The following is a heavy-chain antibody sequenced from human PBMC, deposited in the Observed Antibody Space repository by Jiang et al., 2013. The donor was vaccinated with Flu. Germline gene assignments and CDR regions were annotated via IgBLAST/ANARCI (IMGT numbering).Heavy chain of an antibody. Sequence: LLKPSETLSLTCTVSGGSISSYYWSWIRQPPGKGLEWIGYIYTSGSTNYNPSLKSRVTISVDTSKNQFSLKLSSVTAADTAVYYCARVSLSGSYRYFDYWGQGTLVTVSS. CDR3: ARVSLSGSYRYFDY. CDR1: GGSISSYY. V-gene: IGHV4-4*09. CDR2: IYTSGST. D-gene: IGHD1-26*01. J-gene: IGHJ4*02.